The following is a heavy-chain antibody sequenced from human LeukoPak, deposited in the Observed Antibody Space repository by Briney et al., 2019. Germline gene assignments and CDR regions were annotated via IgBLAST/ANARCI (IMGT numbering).Heavy chain of an antibody. Sequence: SETLSLTCTVSGGSIRSSSYYWGWIRQPPGKGLEWIGSIYYSGSTYYNPSLKSRVTISVDTSKKQFSLKLTSVTAADTAVYYCARLGYSYGKYYYYYYMDVWGKGTTVTVSS. CDR2: IYYSGST. J-gene: IGHJ6*03. CDR1: GGSIRSSSYY. D-gene: IGHD5-18*01. CDR3: ARLGYSYGKYYYYYYMDV. V-gene: IGHV4-39*07.